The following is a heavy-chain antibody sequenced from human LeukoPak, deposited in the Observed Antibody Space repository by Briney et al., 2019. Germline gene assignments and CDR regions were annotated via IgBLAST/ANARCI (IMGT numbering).Heavy chain of an antibody. CDR1: GFTFSSYG. Sequence: GGSLRLSCAASGFTFSSYGMHWVRQAPGKGLEWVAVISYDGSNKYYADSVKGRFTISRDNSKNTLYLQMNSLRAEDTAVYYCAIAIQHCSSTSCYPYDFWSGYMDDYWGQGTLVTVSS. CDR3: AIAIQHCSSTSCYPYDFWSGYMDDY. J-gene: IGHJ4*02. V-gene: IGHV3-30*03. CDR2: ISYDGSNK. D-gene: IGHD2-2*01.